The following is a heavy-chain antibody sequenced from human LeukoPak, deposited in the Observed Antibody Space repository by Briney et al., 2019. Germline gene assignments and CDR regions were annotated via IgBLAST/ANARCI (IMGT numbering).Heavy chain of an antibody. CDR1: GGSFSGYY. CDR2: INHSGST. J-gene: IGHJ3*02. Sequence: SETLSLTCAVYGGSFSGYYWSWIRQPPGKGLEWIGEINHSGSTNYNPSLKSRVTISVDTSKNQFSLKLSSVTAADTAVYYCARAIRHIVVVPVPRGNAFDIWGQGTMVTVSS. V-gene: IGHV4-34*01. D-gene: IGHD2-2*01. CDR3: ARAIRHIVVVPVPRGNAFDI.